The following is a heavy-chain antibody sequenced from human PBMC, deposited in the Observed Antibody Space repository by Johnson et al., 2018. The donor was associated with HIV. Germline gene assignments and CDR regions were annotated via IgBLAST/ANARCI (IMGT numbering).Heavy chain of an antibody. V-gene: IGHV3-30-3*01. D-gene: IGHD3-10*01. CDR1: GFTFSSYW. J-gene: IGHJ3*02. CDR3: ARDRVWFGELYAFDI. CDR2: ISYDGSNK. Sequence: QVQLVESGGGLVQPGGSLRLSCGASGFTFSSYWMSWVRQAPGKGLEWVAVISYDGSNKYYADSVKGRFTISRDNSKNTLYLQMKSLRAEDTAVYYCARDRVWFGELYAFDIWGQGTMVTVSS.